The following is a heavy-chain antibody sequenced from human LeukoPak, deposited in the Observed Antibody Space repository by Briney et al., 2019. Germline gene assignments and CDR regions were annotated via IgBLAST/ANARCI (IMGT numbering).Heavy chain of an antibody. CDR1: GDSISSYY. J-gene: IGHJ4*02. D-gene: IGHD2-21*01. V-gene: IGHV4-59*01. Sequence: SETLSLTCTVSGDSISSYYWSWIRQPPGKGLEWIGYIYYSGSTNYNPSLKSRVTISLDTSKNQFSLKLTSVTAADTAVYYCARGVVIAPQTFDYWGQGTLVTVSS. CDR3: ARGVVIAPQTFDY. CDR2: IYYSGST.